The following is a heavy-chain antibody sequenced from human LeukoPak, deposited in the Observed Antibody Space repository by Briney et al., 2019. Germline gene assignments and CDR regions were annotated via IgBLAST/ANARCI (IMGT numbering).Heavy chain of an antibody. D-gene: IGHD3-22*01. CDR2: ISYDGSNK. Sequence: GRSLRLSCAASGFTFSSYAMHWVRQAPGKGLEWVAVISYDGSNKYYADSVKGRFTISRDNSKNTLYLQMNSLRAEDTAVYYCARALTLPYRPLDYYDSSDTWASGMDVWGQGTTVTVSS. CDR3: ARALTLPYRPLDYYDSSDTWASGMDV. V-gene: IGHV3-30*04. J-gene: IGHJ6*02. CDR1: GFTFSSYA.